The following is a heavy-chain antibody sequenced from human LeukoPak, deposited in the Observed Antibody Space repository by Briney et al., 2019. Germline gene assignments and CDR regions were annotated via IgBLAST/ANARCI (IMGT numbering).Heavy chain of an antibody. Sequence: TLSLTCTVSGGSISSGSYYWSWIRQPAGKGLEWIGRIYTSGSTNYNPSLKSRVTISVDTSKNQFSLKLSSVTAADTAVYYCAAITIFGRTTTLKFDYWGQGTLVTVSS. D-gene: IGHD3-3*01. V-gene: IGHV4-61*02. CDR1: GGSISSGSYY. J-gene: IGHJ4*02. CDR3: AAITIFGRTTTLKFDY. CDR2: IYTSGST.